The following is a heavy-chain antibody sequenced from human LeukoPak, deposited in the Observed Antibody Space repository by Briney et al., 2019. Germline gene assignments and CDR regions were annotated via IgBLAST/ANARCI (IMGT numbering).Heavy chain of an antibody. D-gene: IGHD5-12*01. CDR2: DYCGGNT. CDR3: ARDFNSGYGPFDS. V-gene: IGHV4-61*01. J-gene: IGHJ4*02. CDR1: GFFVTPDSYF. Sequence: SGALSLTCTVSGFFVTPDSYFLGWLRQPPGKGVGGIGYDYCGGNTNYDPSLKRRATISVDTSKNQFSLTLTSVTAADTAVYFCARDFNSGYGPFDSWGQGTLVTVSS.